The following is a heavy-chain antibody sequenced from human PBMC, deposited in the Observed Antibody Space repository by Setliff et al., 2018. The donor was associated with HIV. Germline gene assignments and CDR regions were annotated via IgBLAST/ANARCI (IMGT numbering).Heavy chain of an antibody. Sequence: ASVKVSCKASGYTFTSYGISWVRQAPGQGLEWMGGVSAYNGITDFAEKLKDRVTMTTDRSTTTAYMELRNLRADDTAVYFCARGYSYLYGALDYWGQGTLVTVSS. CDR1: GYTFTSYG. CDR3: ARGYSYLYGALDY. CDR2: VSAYNGIT. J-gene: IGHJ4*02. D-gene: IGHD3-16*02. V-gene: IGHV1-18*01.